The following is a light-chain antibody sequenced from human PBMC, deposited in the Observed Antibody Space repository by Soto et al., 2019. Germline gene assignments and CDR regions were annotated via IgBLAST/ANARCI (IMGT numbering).Light chain of an antibody. CDR1: EDINRY. V-gene: IGKV1-33*01. Sequence: DIQMTQSPSSLSASVGDRVTITCQASEDINRYLNWYQQKPGKAPRLLIYDISNFEVGVPSRFSVSGSGTDFTFTITSLQPEAVATDFCQQYGNVPLTFGGGTKVDIK. CDR3: QQYGNVPLT. CDR2: DIS. J-gene: IGKJ4*01.